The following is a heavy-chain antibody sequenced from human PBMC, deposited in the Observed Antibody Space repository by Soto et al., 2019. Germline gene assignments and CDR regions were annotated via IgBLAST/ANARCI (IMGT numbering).Heavy chain of an antibody. CDR1: GDSMSSGDYY. V-gene: IGHV4-30-4*01. J-gene: IGHJ6*02. CDR2: IYYSGST. D-gene: IGHD3-22*01. CDR3: ARRITMITGGVPRFYYYGMDV. Sequence: QVQLQESGPGLVKPSQTLSLTCTVSGDSMSSGDYYWSWIRQTPGKGLEWIGYIYYSGSTDYNPSLKSRVTISVDTSKNQFSLKLSSVTAADTAVYYCARRITMITGGVPRFYYYGMDVWGQGTTVTVSS.